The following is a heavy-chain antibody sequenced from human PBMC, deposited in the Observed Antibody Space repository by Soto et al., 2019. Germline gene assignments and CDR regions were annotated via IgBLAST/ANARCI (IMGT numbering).Heavy chain of an antibody. Sequence: WASVKVSCKASGGTFSSYAISWVRQAPGQGLEWMGGIIPIFGTANYAQKFQGRVTITADESTSTAYMELRSLRSDDTAVYYCARDVGYGLIDYWGQGTLVTISS. J-gene: IGHJ4*02. CDR3: ARDVGYGLIDY. D-gene: IGHD5-18*01. CDR2: IIPIFGTA. CDR1: GGTFSSYA. V-gene: IGHV1-69*13.